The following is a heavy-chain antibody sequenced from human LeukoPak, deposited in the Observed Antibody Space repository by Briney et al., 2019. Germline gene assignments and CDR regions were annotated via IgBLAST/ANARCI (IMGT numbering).Heavy chain of an antibody. CDR1: GGSISSYY. V-gene: IGHV4-4*07. J-gene: IGHJ6*03. CDR2: IYTSGST. D-gene: IGHD4-17*01. Sequence: PSETLSLTCTVSGGSISSYYWSWIRRPAGKGQEWIGRIYTSGSTNYNPSLKSRVTMSVDTSKNQFSLKLSSVTAAVTAVYYCARDYGDYAYYYYYYMDVWGKGTTVTVSS. CDR3: ARDYGDYAYYYYYYMDV.